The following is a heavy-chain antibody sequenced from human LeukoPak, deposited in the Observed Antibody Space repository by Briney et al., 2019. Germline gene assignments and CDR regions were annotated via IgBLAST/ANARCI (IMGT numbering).Heavy chain of an antibody. Sequence: PGGSLRLSCAASGFTFSSYAMSWVRQAPGKGLEWVSVISGSGANTYYADSVKGRFTISRDNSKNTLYLQMNSLRAEDTAVYYCAKGAVAGTVWYFDFWGRGTLVTVSS. CDR1: GFTFSSYA. V-gene: IGHV3-23*01. CDR3: AKGAVAGTVWYFDF. D-gene: IGHD6-19*01. J-gene: IGHJ2*01. CDR2: ISGSGANT.